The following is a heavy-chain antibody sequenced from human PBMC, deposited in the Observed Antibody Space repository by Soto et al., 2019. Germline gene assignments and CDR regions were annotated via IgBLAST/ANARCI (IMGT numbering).Heavy chain of an antibody. CDR2: INPSGGST. CDR3: ATGGSRDGYNRHY. D-gene: IGHD2-2*01. V-gene: IGHV1-46*01. Sequence: SGEVSCKXTGYTFTSYYMHWVRQAPGQGLEWMGIINPSGGSTSYAQKFQGRVTMTRDTSTSTVYMELSSLRSEDTAVYYCATGGSRDGYNRHYWGQGTLVTVSS. CDR1: GYTFTSYY. J-gene: IGHJ4*02.